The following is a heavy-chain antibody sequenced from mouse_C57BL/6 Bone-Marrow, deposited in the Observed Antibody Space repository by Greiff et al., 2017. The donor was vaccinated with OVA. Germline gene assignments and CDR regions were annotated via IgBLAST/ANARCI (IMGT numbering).Heavy chain of an antibody. CDR3: TTLSWGYAMDY. CDR2: IDPENGDT. V-gene: IGHV14-4*01. CDR1: GFNIKDDY. Sequence: VQLKESGAELVRPGASVKLSCTASGFNIKDDYMHWVKQRPEQGLEWIGWIDPENGDTEYASKFQGKATITADTSSNTAYLQLSSLTSEDTAVYYCTTLSWGYAMDYWGQGTSVTVSS. J-gene: IGHJ4*01. D-gene: IGHD4-1*01.